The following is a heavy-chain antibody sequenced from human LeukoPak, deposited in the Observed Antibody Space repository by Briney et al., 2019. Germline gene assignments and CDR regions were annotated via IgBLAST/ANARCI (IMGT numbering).Heavy chain of an antibody. J-gene: IGHJ4*02. V-gene: IGHV1-2*02. D-gene: IGHD5-24*01. CDR3: ARDRVEMSTSLSFFDN. Sequence: ASVNVSCRASGYSFVGYYIHWIRQAPGQGLEWLGWMNPDTGGRKLAQKFQGRVTLTRETSINTAYTKLNSLQSDDTAVYFCARDRVEMSTSLSFFDNWGQGSLITVPS. CDR1: GYSFVGYY. CDR2: MNPDTGGR.